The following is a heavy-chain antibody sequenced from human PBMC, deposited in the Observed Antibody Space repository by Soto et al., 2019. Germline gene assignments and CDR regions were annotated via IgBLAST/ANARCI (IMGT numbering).Heavy chain of an antibody. V-gene: IGHV3-30-3*01. Sequence: QVQLVESGGGVVQPGRSLRLSCAASGFTFSSYAMHWVRQAPGKGLEWVAVISYDGSNKYYADSVKGRFTISRDNSKNTLSLQRNSLRTEDTAVYYCARPLWRDDYNCGYFDLWGRGTLVTVSS. CDR2: ISYDGSNK. D-gene: IGHD4-4*01. CDR3: ARPLWRDDYNCGYFDL. CDR1: GFTFSSYA. J-gene: IGHJ2*01.